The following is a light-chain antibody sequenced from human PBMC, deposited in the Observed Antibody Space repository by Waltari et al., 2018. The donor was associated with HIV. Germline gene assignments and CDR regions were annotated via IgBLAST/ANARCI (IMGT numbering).Light chain of an antibody. V-gene: IGKV3-20*01. CDR3: QQYENSPEYT. CDR1: PRFSSPY. CDR2: GAS. J-gene: IGKJ2*01. Sequence: EIVLTQSPGTLSLSPGERVTLSCRASPRFSSPYLAWYPQKPGQAPRLLIHGASTRATGVPDSFSGSGSGTDFTLTISRLEPEDFAVYYCQQYENSPEYTFGQGTKLEIK.